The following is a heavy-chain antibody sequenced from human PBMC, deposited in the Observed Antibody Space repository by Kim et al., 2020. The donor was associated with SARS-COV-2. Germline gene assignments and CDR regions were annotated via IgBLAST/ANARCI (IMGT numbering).Heavy chain of an antibody. CDR3: ARGYGSVITYGLYV. J-gene: IGHJ6*02. D-gene: IGHD3-10*01. V-gene: IGHV4-30-2*01. CDR2: IYYSGST. CDR1: GGSISSGGYY. Sequence: SETLSLTCAVSGGSISSGGYYWNWIRQPPGKGLEWIGYIYYSGSTYYNPSLKSRVTISVDTSKNQISLKLSSVTAADTAVYYCARGYGSVITYGLYVWC.